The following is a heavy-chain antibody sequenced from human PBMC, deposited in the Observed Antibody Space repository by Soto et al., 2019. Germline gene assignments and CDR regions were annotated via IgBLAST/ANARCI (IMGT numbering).Heavy chain of an antibody. CDR3: ARTGYSYANWDAFDI. Sequence: LRLSCAASGFTFSSYSMNWVRQAPGKGLEWVSSISSSSSYIYYADSVKGRFTISRDNAKNSLYLQMNSLRAEDTAVYYCARTGYSYANWDAFDIWGQATMVTVSS. V-gene: IGHV3-21*01. D-gene: IGHD5-18*01. CDR1: GFTFSSYS. J-gene: IGHJ3*02. CDR2: ISSSSSYI.